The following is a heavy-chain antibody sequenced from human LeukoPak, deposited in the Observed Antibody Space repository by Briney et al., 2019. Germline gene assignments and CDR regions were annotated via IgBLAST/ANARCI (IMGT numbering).Heavy chain of an antibody. J-gene: IGHJ4*02. CDR2: ISGSGGST. D-gene: IGHD4-17*01. V-gene: IGHV3-23*01. CDR1: GFTFSSYG. Sequence: GGSLRLSCAASGFTFSSYGMSWVRQAPGKGLEWVSAISGSGGSTYYADSVKGRFTISRDNSKNTLYLQMNSLRAEDTAVYYCAKDLDYGDYADYWGQGTLVTVSS. CDR3: AKDLDYGDYADY.